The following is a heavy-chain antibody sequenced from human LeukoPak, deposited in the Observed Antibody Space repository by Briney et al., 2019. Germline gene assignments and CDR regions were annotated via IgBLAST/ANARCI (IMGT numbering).Heavy chain of an antibody. D-gene: IGHD4-17*01. CDR3: ARAPTDFIYFGY. J-gene: IGHJ4*02. Sequence: GGSLRLSCAASGFTFSSYGMHWVRQAPGKGLEWVAVIWYDGSNKYYADSVKGRFTISRDNSKNTLYLQMNSLRAEDTAVYYCARAPTDFIYFGYWGQGTLVTVSS. CDR1: GFTFSSYG. CDR2: IWYDGSNK. V-gene: IGHV3-33*01.